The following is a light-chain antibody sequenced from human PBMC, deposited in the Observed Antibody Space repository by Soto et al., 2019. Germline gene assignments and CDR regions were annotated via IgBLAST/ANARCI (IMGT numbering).Light chain of an antibody. J-gene: IGLJ1*01. CDR2: EVS. V-gene: IGLV2-14*01. CDR1: SSDVGGYNY. CDR3: SSYTSSSTLV. Sequence: QSALTQPASVSWSPGQSITISCTGTSSDVGGYNYVAWYQQHPGKAPKLMIYEVSNRPSGVSNRVSGSKSGNTASLTISGLQTEDDADYYCSSYTSSSTLVFGTGTKVTVL.